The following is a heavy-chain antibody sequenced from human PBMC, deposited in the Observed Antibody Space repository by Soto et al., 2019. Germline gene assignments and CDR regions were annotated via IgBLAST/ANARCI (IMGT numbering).Heavy chain of an antibody. D-gene: IGHD2-2*01. CDR2: IFYRGST. CDR1: GGSISDYS. CDR3: ARGSNSNSEGPIV. J-gene: IGHJ4*02. Sequence: SETLSLTCTISGGSISDYSWNWIRQPPGRGLEWIGHIFYRGSTKYNPSLWDRVTISRGSSQTQLSLRLKSVTAADTAIYYCARGSNSNSEGPIVWGQGILVTVSS. V-gene: IGHV4-59*01.